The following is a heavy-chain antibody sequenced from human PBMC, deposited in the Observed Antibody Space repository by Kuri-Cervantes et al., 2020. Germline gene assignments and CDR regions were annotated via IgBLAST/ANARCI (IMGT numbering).Heavy chain of an antibody. Sequence: SETLSLTCTVSGGSISSSSYYWVWIRQPPGKGLEWIGNIYYSGSTYYNPSLKSRVTISVDTSKNQFPLKLSSVTAADTAVYYWARDPALYDYIWGSYRNDAFDIWGQGTRVTVSS. D-gene: IGHD3-16*02. CDR3: ARDPALYDYIWGSYRNDAFDI. CDR2: IYYSGST. V-gene: IGHV4-39*06. J-gene: IGHJ3*02. CDR1: GGSISSSSYY.